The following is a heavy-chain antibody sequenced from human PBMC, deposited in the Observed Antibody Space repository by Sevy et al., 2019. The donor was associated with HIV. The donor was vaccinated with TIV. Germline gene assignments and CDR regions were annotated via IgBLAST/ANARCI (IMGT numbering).Heavy chain of an antibody. Sequence: GGSLRLSCSASGFTFSDYYMSWIRQAPGKGLEWVSYISTSSTYTNHADSVKGRFTISRDNANNSLYLQINSLRAEDTAVYFCARVRYKYGSYYFDYWGQGTLVTVSS. CDR2: ISTSSTYT. V-gene: IGHV3-11*06. CDR1: GFTFSDYY. D-gene: IGHD5-18*01. J-gene: IGHJ4*02. CDR3: ARVRYKYGSYYFDY.